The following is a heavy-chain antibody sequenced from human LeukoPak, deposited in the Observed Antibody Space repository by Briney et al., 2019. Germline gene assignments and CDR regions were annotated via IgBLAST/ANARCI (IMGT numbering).Heavy chain of an antibody. CDR1: GGSIRSSYYY. CDR2: IYDSGST. V-gene: IGHV4-39*07. Sequence: TTSETLSLTCTVSGGSIRSSYYYWGWIRQPPGKGLEWIGSIYDSGSTYYNPSLKSRVTISVDTSKNQFSLKLSSVTAADTAVYYCAREDITGTASYFDYWGQGTLVTVSS. J-gene: IGHJ4*02. CDR3: AREDITGTASYFDY. D-gene: IGHD1-7*01.